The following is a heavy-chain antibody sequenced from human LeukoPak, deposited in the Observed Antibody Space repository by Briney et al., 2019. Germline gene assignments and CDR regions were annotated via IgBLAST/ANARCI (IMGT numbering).Heavy chain of an antibody. V-gene: IGHV3-7*01. CDR1: GFTLSSYW. D-gene: IGHD3-9*01. CDR2: IKQDGSEK. Sequence: GGSLRLSCAASGFTLSSYWMSWVRQAPGKGLEWVANIKQDGSEKYYVDSVKGRFTISRDNAKNSLYLQMDSLRAEDTAVYYCARTSGTGWSYWGQGTLVTVSP. CDR3: ARTSGTGWSY. J-gene: IGHJ4*02.